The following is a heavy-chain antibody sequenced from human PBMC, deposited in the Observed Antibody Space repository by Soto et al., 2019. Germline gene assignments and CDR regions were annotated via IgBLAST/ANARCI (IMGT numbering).Heavy chain of an antibody. CDR1: EDTFTRYV. V-gene: IGHV1-3*01. CDR2: INAGNGNT. CDR3: ATSTIDTSTWKQYFYGMDV. Sequence: QVQLVQSGAEVKKPGASVKVSCKASEDTFTRYVIPWVRQAPGQRLEWMGWINAGNGNTKYSQNFQGRGTITRDASAITAYMELSSLRSQDTAVSYCATSTIDTSTWKQYFYGMDVWGQGATVTVSS. D-gene: IGHD6-13*01. J-gene: IGHJ6*02.